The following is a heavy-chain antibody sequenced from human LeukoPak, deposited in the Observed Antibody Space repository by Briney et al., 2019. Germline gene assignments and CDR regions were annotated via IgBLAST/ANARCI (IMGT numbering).Heavy chain of an antibody. CDR3: VKGGHFDY. Sequence: GGSLRLSCAASGFTFSSYSMNWVRQAPGKGLEWVSSISSSSSYIYYADSVKGRFTISRDNSKNTLYLQMDSLRAEDTALYCCVKGGHFDYWGQGALVTVSS. V-gene: IGHV3-21*04. J-gene: IGHJ4*02. CDR1: GFTFSSYS. CDR2: ISSSSSYI.